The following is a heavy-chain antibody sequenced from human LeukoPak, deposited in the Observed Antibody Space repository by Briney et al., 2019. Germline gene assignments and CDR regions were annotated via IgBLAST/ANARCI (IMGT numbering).Heavy chain of an antibody. CDR1: GGSISSGDYY. CDR2: IYYSGST. Sequence: SETLSLTCTVSGGSISSGDYYWSWIRQPPGKGLEWIGYIYYSGSTYYNPSLKSRVTISVDTSKNQFSLKLSSVTAADTAVYYCARGLVATTDDWFDPWGQGTLVTVSS. D-gene: IGHD1-26*01. J-gene: IGHJ5*02. CDR3: ARGLVATTDDWFDP. V-gene: IGHV4-30-4*01.